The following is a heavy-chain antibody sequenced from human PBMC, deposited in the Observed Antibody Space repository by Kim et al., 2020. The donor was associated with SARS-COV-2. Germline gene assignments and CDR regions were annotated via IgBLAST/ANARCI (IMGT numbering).Heavy chain of an antibody. CDR3: ARGARLQRWFDP. Sequence: NYNPSLKSRVTITVDTSKNQVSLKLSSVTAADTAVYYWARGARLQRWFDPWGQGTLVTVSS. J-gene: IGHJ5*02. D-gene: IGHD1-1*01. V-gene: IGHV4-34*01.